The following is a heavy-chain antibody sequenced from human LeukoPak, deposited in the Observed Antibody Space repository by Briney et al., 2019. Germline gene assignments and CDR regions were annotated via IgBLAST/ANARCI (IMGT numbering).Heavy chain of an antibody. V-gene: IGHV3-64D*06. CDR1: GFTFSSYA. J-gene: IGHJ4*02. D-gene: IGHD6-13*01. CDR2: ISSNGGST. Sequence: GGSLRLSCSASGFTFSSYAMHWVRQAPGKGLEYVSAISSNGGSTYYADSVKGRFTISRDNSKNTLYLQMSSLRAEDTAVYYCVKEGDSSSWYEVDYWAREPGSPSPQ. CDR3: VKEGDSSSWYEVDY.